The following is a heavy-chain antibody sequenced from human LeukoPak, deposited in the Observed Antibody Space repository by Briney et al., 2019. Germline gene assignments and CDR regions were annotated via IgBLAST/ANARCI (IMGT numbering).Heavy chain of an antibody. J-gene: IGHJ4*02. V-gene: IGHV3-7*01. Sequence: GSLRLSCAASGFPFSSYWMAWVRQAPGKGLEWVASIKQDGGETFYVDSVKGRFTISRDNAKNSLYLQMNSLRAEDTAVYYCARVDVLMVYAMGYWGQGTLVTVSS. D-gene: IGHD2-8*01. CDR1: GFPFSSYW. CDR3: ARVDVLMVYAMGY. CDR2: IKQDGGET.